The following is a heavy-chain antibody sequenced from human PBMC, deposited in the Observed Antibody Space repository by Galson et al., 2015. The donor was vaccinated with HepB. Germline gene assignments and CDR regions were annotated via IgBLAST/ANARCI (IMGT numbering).Heavy chain of an antibody. D-gene: IGHD1-26*01. V-gene: IGHV3-7*01. CDR2: IKEDESER. Sequence: SLRLSCAASGFTFRSYWMNWVRQAPGKGLEWVAKIKEDESERYYVDSVEGRFTISRDNTKSSVYLQMDNLRAEDTAVYYRARPYSPSQYSGSYLYWGQGTLVTVSS. J-gene: IGHJ4*02. CDR1: GFTFRSYW. CDR3: ARPYSPSQYSGSYLY.